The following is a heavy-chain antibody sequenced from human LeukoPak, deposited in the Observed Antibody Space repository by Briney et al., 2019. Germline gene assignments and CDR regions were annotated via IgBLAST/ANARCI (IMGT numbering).Heavy chain of an antibody. CDR2: IYYSGST. D-gene: IGHD6-13*01. CDR1: GASISSGAYY. Sequence: SQTLSLTCTVSGASISSGAYYWSWIRQHPGKGLECIGYIYYSGSTYYNPSLKSRVTISVDTSKNQFSLDLRSVTAADTAVYYCARDSSTWWFDYWGQGTLVTVSS. J-gene: IGHJ4*02. CDR3: ARDSSTWWFDY. V-gene: IGHV4-31*03.